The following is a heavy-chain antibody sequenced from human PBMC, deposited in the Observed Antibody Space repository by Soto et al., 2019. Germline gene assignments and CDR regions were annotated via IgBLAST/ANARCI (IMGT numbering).Heavy chain of an antibody. CDR1: GGTFSSYA. J-gene: IGHJ6*02. Sequence: VQLVQSGAEVKKPGSSVKVSCKASGGTFSSYAISWVRQAPGQGLEWMGGIIPIFGTANYAQKFQGRVTITADESTSTAYMELSSLRSEDTAVYYCARALDYYDSSGYPYYYYYGMDVWGQGTTVTVSS. CDR2: IIPIFGTA. V-gene: IGHV1-69*01. CDR3: ARALDYYDSSGYPYYYYYGMDV. D-gene: IGHD3-22*01.